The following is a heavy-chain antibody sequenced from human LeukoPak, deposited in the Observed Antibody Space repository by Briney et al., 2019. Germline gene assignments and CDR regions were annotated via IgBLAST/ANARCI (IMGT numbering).Heavy chain of an antibody. J-gene: IGHJ4*02. CDR1: GGSFSGYY. D-gene: IGHD3-10*01. CDR2: INHSGST. V-gene: IGHV4-34*01. Sequence: PSETLSLTCAVYGGSFSGYYWSWIRQPPGKGLEWIGEINHSGSTNYNPSLKSRVTISVDTSKNQFSLKPSSVTAADTAVYYCARVRWVRGYFDYWGQGTLVTVSS. CDR3: ARVRWVRGYFDY.